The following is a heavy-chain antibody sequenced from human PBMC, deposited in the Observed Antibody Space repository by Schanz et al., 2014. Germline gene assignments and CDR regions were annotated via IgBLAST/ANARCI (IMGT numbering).Heavy chain of an antibody. D-gene: IGHD3-10*01. CDR1: GFRFDDYA. CDR2: IVGGGGRT. Sequence: EVQLVESGGGLVQPGRSLRLSCVASGFRFDDYAMHWVRQAPGKGLEWVSSIVGGGGRTYYADSVKGRFTISRDNSKNTLYLQMNSLRVEDTAVYYCAKYQGSYGSGSYSYFDYWGHGTLATVSS. V-gene: IGHV3-23*04. CDR3: AKYQGSYGSGSYSYFDY. J-gene: IGHJ4*01.